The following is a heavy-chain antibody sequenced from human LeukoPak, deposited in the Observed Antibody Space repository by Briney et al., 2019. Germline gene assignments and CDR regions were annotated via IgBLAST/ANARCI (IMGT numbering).Heavy chain of an antibody. J-gene: IGHJ3*02. CDR1: GTSVSSSNW. CDR2: IYHSGST. CDR3: ARDRRRYYDTSGYYYAAFDI. D-gene: IGHD3-22*01. V-gene: IGHV4-4*02. Sequence: SETLSLTCVVSGTSVSSSNWWSWVRQPPGKGLEWIGEIYHSGSTNYNPSLKSRVTISVDTSKNQFSLKLSSVTAADTAVYYCARDRRRYYDTSGYYYAAFDIWGQGTMVTVSS.